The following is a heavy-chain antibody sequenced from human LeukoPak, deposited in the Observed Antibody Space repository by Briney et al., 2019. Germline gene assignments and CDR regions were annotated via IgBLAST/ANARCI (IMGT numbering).Heavy chain of an antibody. Sequence: GGSLRLSCTASGFTLSSYEMSWVRQAPGKGLEWVSVIYSGGSTYYADSVKGRFTISRDNSKNTLYLQMNSLRAEDTAVYYCARGQYSYVDYWGQGTLVTVSS. J-gene: IGHJ4*02. D-gene: IGHD5-18*01. V-gene: IGHV3-66*01. CDR1: GFTLSSYE. CDR3: ARGQYSYVDY. CDR2: IYSGGST.